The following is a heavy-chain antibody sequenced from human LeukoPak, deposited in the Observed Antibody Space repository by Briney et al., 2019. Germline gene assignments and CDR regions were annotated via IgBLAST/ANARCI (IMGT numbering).Heavy chain of an antibody. V-gene: IGHV4-34*01. Sequence: PSETLSLTCAVYGGSFSGYYWSWIRQPPGKGLEWIGEISHSGSTNYNPSLKSRVTISVDTSKNQFSLKLSSVTAADTAVYYCASIAVAGPGYWGQGTLVTVSS. D-gene: IGHD6-19*01. J-gene: IGHJ4*02. CDR2: ISHSGST. CDR3: ASIAVAGPGY. CDR1: GGSFSGYY.